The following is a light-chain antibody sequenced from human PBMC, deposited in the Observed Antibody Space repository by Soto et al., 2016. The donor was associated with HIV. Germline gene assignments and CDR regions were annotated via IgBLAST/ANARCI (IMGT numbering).Light chain of an antibody. V-gene: IGKV1-9*01. CDR3: QQYTSYMYT. Sequence: DIPLTQSPSFLSASVGDRVTITCRASQGISHFLAWYQQKPGKAPKLLIYAASTLQNGVPSRFSGSGSGTEFTLTISSLQPDDLGTYYCQQYTSYMYTFGQGPSWRSN. CDR1: QGISHF. CDR2: AAS. J-gene: IGKJ2*01.